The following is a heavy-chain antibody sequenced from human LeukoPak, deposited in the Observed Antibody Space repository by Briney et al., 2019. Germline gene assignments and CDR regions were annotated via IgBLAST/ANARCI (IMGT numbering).Heavy chain of an antibody. J-gene: IGHJ5*02. Sequence: ASVKVSCKASGGTFSSYAISWVRQAPGQGLEWMGWISAYNGNTNYAQKLQGRVTMTTDTSTSTAYMELRSLRSDDTAVYYCARDHTAMVPGPWGQGTLVTVSS. V-gene: IGHV1-18*01. CDR2: ISAYNGNT. CDR3: ARDHTAMVPGP. CDR1: GGTFSSYA. D-gene: IGHD5-18*01.